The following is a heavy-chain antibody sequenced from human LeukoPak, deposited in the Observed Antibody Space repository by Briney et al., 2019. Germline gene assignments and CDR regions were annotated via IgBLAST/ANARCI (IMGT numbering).Heavy chain of an antibody. Sequence: GRFSISRDNAKNSLYLQMNSLRAEDTALYYCAKGGEYNWNDDWFDPWGQGTLVTVSP. J-gene: IGHJ5*02. D-gene: IGHD1-1*01. CDR3: AKGGEYNWNDDWFDP. V-gene: IGHV3-9*01.